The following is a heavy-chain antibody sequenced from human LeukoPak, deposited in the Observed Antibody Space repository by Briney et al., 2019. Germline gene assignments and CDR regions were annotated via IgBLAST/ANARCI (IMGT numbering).Heavy chain of an antibody. CDR2: IIPIFGTA. V-gene: IGHV1-69*06. CDR3: ARDRGDGGSGALFDY. D-gene: IGHD5-24*01. J-gene: IGHJ4*02. Sequence: SVKVSCKASGGTFSSYAISWVRQAPGQGLEWMGGIIPIFGTANYAQKFQGRVTITADKSTSTAYMELSSLRSEDTAVYYCARDRGDGGSGALFDYWGKGPLVTVSS. CDR1: GGTFSSYA.